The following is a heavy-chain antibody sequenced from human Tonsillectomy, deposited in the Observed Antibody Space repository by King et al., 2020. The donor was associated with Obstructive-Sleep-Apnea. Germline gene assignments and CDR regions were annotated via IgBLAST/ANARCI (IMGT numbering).Heavy chain of an antibody. CDR1: GYTFTSYG. J-gene: IGHJ4*02. Sequence: LVQSGGEVKKPGASVRVSCEASGYTFTSYGITWVRQAPGQGLELVGWISAYNGYTEYAQKFQGRVTLSTDTSTSTVYMELWGLRSDDTAMYYCARASTGWYNYWGQGTLVTVSS. CDR3: ARASTGWYNY. CDR2: ISAYNGYT. V-gene: IGHV1-18*04. D-gene: IGHD6-19*01.